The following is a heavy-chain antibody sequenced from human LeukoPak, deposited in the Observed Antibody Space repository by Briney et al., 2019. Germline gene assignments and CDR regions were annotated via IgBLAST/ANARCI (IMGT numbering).Heavy chain of an antibody. J-gene: IGHJ5*02. Sequence: PSETLSLTCTVSGGSISKQYWTWVRQSAGKGLEWIGRIYGDGTITYNPSLRSRVTMSLDTSKNQFSLRLTSVTAADTAMCYCTRDSGTTGEVKFDPWGQGTLVTVSS. D-gene: IGHD3-10*01. CDR3: TRDSGTTGEVKFDP. CDR2: IYGDGTI. V-gene: IGHV4-4*07. CDR1: GGSISKQY.